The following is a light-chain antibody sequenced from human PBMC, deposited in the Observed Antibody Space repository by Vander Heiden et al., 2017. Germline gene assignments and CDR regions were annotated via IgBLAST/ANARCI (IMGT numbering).Light chain of an antibody. J-gene: IGKJ4*01. V-gene: IGKV4-1*01. CDR2: WAS. CDR3: QQYYNLPLT. Sequence: IVVTPSPASLAVSLGERATIDCKSSQNVFSTSKNKNYLAWYQQKPGQPPTLRISWASTRESGVPDRFSGSGSGTDFTLTISSLQADDAAIYYCQQYYNLPLTFGGGTKVEIK. CDR1: QNVFSTSKNKNY.